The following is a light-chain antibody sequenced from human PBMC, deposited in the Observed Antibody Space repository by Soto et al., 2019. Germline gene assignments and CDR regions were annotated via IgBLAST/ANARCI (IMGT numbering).Light chain of an antibody. CDR1: QSVNNNY. J-gene: IGKJ1*01. CDR2: GAS. Sequence: EIVLTQSPGTLSLSPGETVTLSCRASQSVNNNYLAWYHQKPGQAPRLLIYGASSRATGIPDRFSGSGSGTDFTLTITRLEPEDFAVYYCQQYGNTPRTFGQGTKVEIK. CDR3: QQYGNTPRT. V-gene: IGKV3-20*01.